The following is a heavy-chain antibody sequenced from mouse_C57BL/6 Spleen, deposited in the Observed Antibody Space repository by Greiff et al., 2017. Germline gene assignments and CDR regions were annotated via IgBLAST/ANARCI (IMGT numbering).Heavy chain of an antibody. CDR3: ARFDYYSNPWFAY. J-gene: IGHJ3*01. CDR1: GYTFTSYW. Sequence: QVQLQQSGAELAKPGASVKLSCKASGYTFTSYWMHWVKQRPGQGLEWIGYINPSSGYTKYNQKFKDKAILTADKSSSTAYMQLSSLTYEDSAVYYCARFDYYSNPWFAYWGQGTLVTVSA. D-gene: IGHD2-5*01. CDR2: INPSSGYT. V-gene: IGHV1-7*01.